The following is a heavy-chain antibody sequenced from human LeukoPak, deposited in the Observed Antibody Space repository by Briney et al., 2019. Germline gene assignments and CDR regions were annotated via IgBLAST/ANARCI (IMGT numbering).Heavy chain of an antibody. CDR3: AKDLYGGDSYFDY. D-gene: IGHD4-23*01. V-gene: IGHV3-30*18. CDR1: GFTFSSYD. CDR2: ISYDGSNK. J-gene: IGHJ4*02. Sequence: PGRSLRLSCAASGFTFSSYDMHWVRQAPGKGLEWVAFISYDGSNKYYADSVKGRFTISRDNSKNTLYLQMNSLKREDTAVYYCAKDLYGGDSYFDYWGQGALVTVSS.